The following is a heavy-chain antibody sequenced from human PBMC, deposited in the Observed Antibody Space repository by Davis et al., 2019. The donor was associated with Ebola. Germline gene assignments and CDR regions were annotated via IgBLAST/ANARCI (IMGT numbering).Heavy chain of an antibody. D-gene: IGHD2-2*01. J-gene: IGHJ5*02. CDR1: GFTFRSYW. V-gene: IGHV3-7*01. CDR2: IKQDGSEK. CDR3: GRDGVPAAVDL. Sequence: GESLKISCAASGFTFRSYWMNWVRQAPGKGLEWVASIKQDGSEKYYVDSVKGRFTISRDNAKNSLYLQMNSLRAEDTAVYYCGRDGVPAAVDLWGQGTLVTVSS.